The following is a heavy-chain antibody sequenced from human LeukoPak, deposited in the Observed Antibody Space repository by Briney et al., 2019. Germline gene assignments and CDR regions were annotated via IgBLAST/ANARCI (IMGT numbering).Heavy chain of an antibody. CDR3: ARFYRSSGYYPLPFDY. J-gene: IGHJ4*02. V-gene: IGHV1-2*02. Sequence: ASVKVSCKASGYTFTGYYMHWVRQAPGQGLEWMGWINPNSGGTNYAQKFQGRVTMTRDTSISTAYMELRSLRSDDTAVYYCARFYRSSGYYPLPFDYWGQGTLVTVSS. CDR2: INPNSGGT. D-gene: IGHD3-22*01. CDR1: GYTFTGYY.